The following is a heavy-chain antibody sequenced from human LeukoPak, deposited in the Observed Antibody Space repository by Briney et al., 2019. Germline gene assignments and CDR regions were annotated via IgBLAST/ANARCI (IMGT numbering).Heavy chain of an antibody. CDR1: GGTFISYA. D-gene: IGHD2-21*02. CDR2: IIPIFGAA. Sequence: ASVKVSCKASGGTFISYAISWVRQAPGQGPEWMGGIIPIFGAANYAQKFQGRVTITADESTSTAYMELSSLRSEDTAVYYCARAVVVTAIHPNYFDYWGQGTLVTVSS. CDR3: ARAVVVTAIHPNYFDY. J-gene: IGHJ4*02. V-gene: IGHV1-69*13.